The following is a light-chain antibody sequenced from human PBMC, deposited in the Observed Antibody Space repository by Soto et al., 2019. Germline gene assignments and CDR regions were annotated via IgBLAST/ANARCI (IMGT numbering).Light chain of an antibody. CDR3: SSYTSSSPLYV. CDR1: SSDVGGYNY. J-gene: IGLJ1*01. Sequence: QSALTQPASVSGSPGQSITISCTGTSSDVGGYNYVSWYQQHPGKAPKLMINDVSNRPSGVSNRFSGSKSGNTASLTISGLQAEDEADYYCSSYTSSSPLYVFGPGTNVTVL. V-gene: IGLV2-14*01. CDR2: DVS.